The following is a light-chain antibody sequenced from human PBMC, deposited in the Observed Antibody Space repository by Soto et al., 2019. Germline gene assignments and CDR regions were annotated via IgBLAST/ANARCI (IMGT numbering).Light chain of an antibody. CDR2: GAS. CDR1: QSVSSN. CDR3: QQYNNWPRT. V-gene: IGKV3-15*01. J-gene: IGKJ1*01. Sequence: EIVMTQSPATLSVSPGERATLSCRASQSVSSNLAWYQQKPGQAPRLLIYGASTRATGIPARFSGSGSGTEFTLTISGLQSEDSEVYYCQQYNNWPRTFGQGTKVDIK.